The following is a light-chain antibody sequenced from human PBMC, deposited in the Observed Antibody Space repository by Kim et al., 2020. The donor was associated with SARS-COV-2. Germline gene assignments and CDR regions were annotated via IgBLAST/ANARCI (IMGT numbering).Light chain of an antibody. J-gene: IGKJ1*01. Sequence: DIQMTQSPSSVSACVGDRVTITCRASRGISNYLAWYQQKPGKVPKLLIYAASALRSGVPSRFSGSGSGTDFTLTITSLQPEDVAVYYCQQCKGAPWTFGHGTKVDIK. CDR1: RGISNY. CDR2: AAS. CDR3: QQCKGAPWT. V-gene: IGKV1-27*01.